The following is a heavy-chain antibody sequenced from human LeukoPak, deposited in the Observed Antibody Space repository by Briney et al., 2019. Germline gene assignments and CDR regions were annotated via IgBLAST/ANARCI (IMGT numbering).Heavy chain of an antibody. CDR1: TFTFSSYA. Sequence: GGSLRLSCAASTFTFSSYAMHWVRQAPGKGLEWVAVISYDGSNKYYADSVKGRFTISRDNSKNTLYLQMNSLRAEDTAVYYCASRDPTTVTTNYWGQGTLVTVSS. J-gene: IGHJ4*02. V-gene: IGHV3-30-3*01. CDR3: ASRDPTTVTTNY. D-gene: IGHD4-17*01. CDR2: ISYDGSNK.